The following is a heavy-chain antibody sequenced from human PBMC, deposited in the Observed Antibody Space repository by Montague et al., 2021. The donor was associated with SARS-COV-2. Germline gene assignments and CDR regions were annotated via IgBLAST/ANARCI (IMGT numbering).Heavy chain of an antibody. D-gene: IGHD6-19*01. J-gene: IGHJ3*02. CDR1: GFTFSSYE. CDR3: AREGRGEQSLVRAFDI. CDR2: MSSSGSTI. Sequence: SLRLSCAASGFTFSSYEMNWVRQAPGKGLEWVSNMSSSGSTIYYADSVKGRFTISRDNAKNSLYLQMNSLRAEDTAVYYCAREGRGEQSLVRAFDIWGQGTMVTVSS. V-gene: IGHV3-48*03.